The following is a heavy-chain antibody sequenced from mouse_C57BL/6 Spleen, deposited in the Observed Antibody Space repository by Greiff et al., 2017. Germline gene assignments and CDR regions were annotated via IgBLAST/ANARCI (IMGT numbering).Heavy chain of an antibody. J-gene: IGHJ3*01. D-gene: IGHD2-4*01. CDR3: ARPYDYDERFAY. Sequence: VQLQQSGAELARPGASVKLSCKASGYTFTSYGISWVKQRTGQGLEWIGEIYPRSGNTYYNEKFKGKATLTADKSSSTACMELRSLTSEDSAVXFCARPYDYDERFAYWGQGTLVTVSA. CDR2: IYPRSGNT. CDR1: GYTFTSYG. V-gene: IGHV1-81*01.